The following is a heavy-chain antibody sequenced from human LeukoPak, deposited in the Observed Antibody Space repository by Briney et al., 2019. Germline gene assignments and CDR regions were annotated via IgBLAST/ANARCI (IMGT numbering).Heavy chain of an antibody. CDR3: XXXHGDYVGEFDY. CDR1: GFTLSSYE. J-gene: IGHJ4*02. Sequence: GGSLRLSCTVSGFTLSSYEMTWFRQAPGKGLEWVSSIGYGGADSHYADSVKGRFTISRDNSKNTVYLQSNSLRAEDSASYYWXXXHGDYVGEFDYWGQGTLVTVSS. CDR2: IGYGGADS. D-gene: IGHD4-17*01. V-gene: IGHV3-23*01.